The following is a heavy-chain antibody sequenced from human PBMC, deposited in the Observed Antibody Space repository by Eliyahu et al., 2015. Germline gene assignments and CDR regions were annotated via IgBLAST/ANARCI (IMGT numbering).Heavy chain of an antibody. CDR3: VRDIFDQAFADRGFEI. Sequence: QVQLLQSGTEVKKLGASVKVSCXASGYTFSNYGISWVRQVPGQGLEWVGWISCFDGNTNYAQKFQGRVTMTTDTSKTTVYMDLRNLRSDDTAIYYCVRDIFDQAFADRGFEIWGLGTLVAVS. J-gene: IGHJ3*02. CDR2: ISCFDGNT. V-gene: IGHV1-18*01. D-gene: IGHD3-3*02. CDR1: GYTFSNYG.